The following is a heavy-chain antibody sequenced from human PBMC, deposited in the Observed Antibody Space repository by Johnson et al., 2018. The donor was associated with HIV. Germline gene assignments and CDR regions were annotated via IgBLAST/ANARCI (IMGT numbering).Heavy chain of an antibody. CDR1: GFTFSNYA. CDR2: ISYDGNHK. Sequence: QEQLVESGGGVVQPGRSLRLSCVGSGFTFSNYALHCVRQAPGKGLEWVALISYDGNHKNYADSVKGRFTISRDNSKNTLFLQMNSLRPEDTAVYYCATVGRTTATAQSAFHMWGQGTLVTVSS. D-gene: IGHD1-1*01. CDR3: ATVGRTTATAQSAFHM. V-gene: IGHV3-30*04. J-gene: IGHJ3*02.